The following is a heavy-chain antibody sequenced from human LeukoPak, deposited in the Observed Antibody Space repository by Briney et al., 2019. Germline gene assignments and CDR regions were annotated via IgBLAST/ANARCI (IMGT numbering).Heavy chain of an antibody. CDR1: GGSISSYY. V-gene: IGHV4-59*01. D-gene: IGHD3-10*01. Sequence: SETLSLTCTVSGGSISSYYWSWIRQPPGKGLEWIGYIYYSGSTNYNPSLKSRVTISVDTSKNQFSLKLSSVTAADTAVYYCARVNSYRSGSYHGGLDYWGQGTLVTVYS. J-gene: IGHJ4*02. CDR3: ARVNSYRSGSYHGGLDY. CDR2: IYYSGST.